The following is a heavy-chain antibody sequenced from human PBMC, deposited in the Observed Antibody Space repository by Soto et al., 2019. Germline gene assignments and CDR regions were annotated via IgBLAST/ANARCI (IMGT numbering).Heavy chain of an antibody. CDR2: ISSRSTFM. CDR1: GFTFSSYS. J-gene: IGHJ3*01. Sequence: EVQLVESGGGLVKPGGSLRLSCEASGFTFSSYSVNWVRQAPGKGLEWVSSISSRSTFMYYADSVKGRFTISRDNAKNSLYLQMNSLRAEDTAVYYCTRELSQRYYFDSSADDAFVAWGQGTMVTDSS. D-gene: IGHD3-22*01. V-gene: IGHV3-21*01. CDR3: TRELSQRYYFDSSADDAFVA.